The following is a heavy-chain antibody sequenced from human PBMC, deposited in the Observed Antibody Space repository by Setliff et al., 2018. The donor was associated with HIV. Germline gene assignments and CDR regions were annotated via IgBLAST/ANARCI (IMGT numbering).Heavy chain of an antibody. J-gene: IGHJ4*02. Sequence: PSETLSLTCDGYGGSLSSYYWTWIRQAPGKGLEWIGEINPSGSPDYNPSLKSRVTTSVDTSRKQSSLKLKSVTVADTAVYFCARGGGPTTAYYDWGQGTLVPVSS. D-gene: IGHD1-26*01. CDR2: INPSGSP. CDR3: ARGGGPTTAYYD. V-gene: IGHV4-34*01. CDR1: GGSLSSYY.